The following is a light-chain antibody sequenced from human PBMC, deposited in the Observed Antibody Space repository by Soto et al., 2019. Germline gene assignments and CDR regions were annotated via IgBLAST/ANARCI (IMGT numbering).Light chain of an antibody. Sequence: DIQMTQSPSSLSASVGDRVTITCRESQDIGKYLVWYQQKPGKVPKFLIYAASTLQSGVPSRFGGSGSGTDFTLTISSRQPEDVATYYCQMYNPAPFTFGPGTTVDIK. CDR3: QMYNPAPFT. CDR1: QDIGKY. CDR2: AAS. V-gene: IGKV1-27*01. J-gene: IGKJ3*01.